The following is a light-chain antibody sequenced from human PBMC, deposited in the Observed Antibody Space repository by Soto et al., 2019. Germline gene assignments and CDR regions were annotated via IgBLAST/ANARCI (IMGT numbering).Light chain of an antibody. J-gene: IGLJ1*01. CDR1: SSDVGNYNL. V-gene: IGLV2-23*02. Sequence: QSALTQPASVSGSPGQSITISCTGTSSDVGNYNLVSWYQHHPGKAPKLMIYEVSKRPSGVSNRFSGSKSGDTASLTISGLQAVDEAYYYCCSYAGSNYVFGTGTKVTVL. CDR2: EVS. CDR3: CSYAGSNYV.